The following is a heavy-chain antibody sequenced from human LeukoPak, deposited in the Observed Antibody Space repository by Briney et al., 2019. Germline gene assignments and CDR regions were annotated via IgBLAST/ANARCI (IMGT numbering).Heavy chain of an antibody. CDR3: ARVIWFGEFPFDY. D-gene: IGHD3-10*01. Sequence: GASVKVSCKASGYTFTNYDINWVRQATGQGLEWLGWMNPNSGNTGFAQKFQGRVTITRNTSISTAYMELSSLRSDDTAVYYCARVIWFGEFPFDYWGQGTLVTVSS. CDR1: GYTFTNYD. V-gene: IGHV1-8*03. J-gene: IGHJ4*02. CDR2: MNPNSGNT.